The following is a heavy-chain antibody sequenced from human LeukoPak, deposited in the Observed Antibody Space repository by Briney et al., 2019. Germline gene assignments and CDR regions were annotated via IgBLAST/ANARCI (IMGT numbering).Heavy chain of an antibody. V-gene: IGHV3-23*01. Sequence: GGSLRLSCAASGFTFSSYAISWVRQAPGKGLEWVSVISGIVGSTYYGDSVKGRFTSSRDNSMKTMYLQMNSLRAEDTAVYYCVRRRTGGSSKFPWDYWGQGTLVTVSS. J-gene: IGHJ4*02. CDR2: ISGIVGST. D-gene: IGHD1-26*01. CDR1: GFTFSSYA. CDR3: VRRRTGGSSKFPWDY.